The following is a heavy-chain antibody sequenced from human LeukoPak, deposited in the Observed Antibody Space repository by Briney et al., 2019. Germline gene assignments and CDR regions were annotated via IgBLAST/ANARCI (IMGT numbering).Heavy chain of an antibody. D-gene: IGHD3-22*01. CDR2: MNPNSGNT. J-gene: IGHJ4*02. V-gene: IGHV1-8*01. Sequence: GASVTVSCKASGYTFTSYDINWVRQATGQGLEWMGWMNPNSGNTGYAQKFQGRVTMTRSTSINTAYMELSSLRSEDTAVYYCARGKPPPGFYDSTGDYWGQGSLVTVSS. CDR1: GYTFTSYD. CDR3: ARGKPPPGFYDSTGDY.